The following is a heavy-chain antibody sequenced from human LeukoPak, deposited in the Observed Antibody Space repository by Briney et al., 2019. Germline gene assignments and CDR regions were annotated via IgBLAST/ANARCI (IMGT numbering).Heavy chain of an antibody. CDR3: ARRLVTAGITDFFDS. D-gene: IGHD2-2*01. CDR1: GFTFSTYE. CDR2: ISPAGDST. Sequence: GGSLRLSCAASGFTFSTYEMNWVRQAPGKGLGWVSAISPAGDSTTDADSVKGRFTISRDNSKSTLYLQMNGLTAEDTALYYCARRLVTAGITDFFDSWGQGTLVSVSS. J-gene: IGHJ4*02. V-gene: IGHV3-23*01.